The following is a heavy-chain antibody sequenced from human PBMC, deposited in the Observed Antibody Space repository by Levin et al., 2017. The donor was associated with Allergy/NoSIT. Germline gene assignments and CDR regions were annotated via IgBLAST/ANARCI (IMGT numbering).Heavy chain of an antibody. D-gene: IGHD6-19*01. Sequence: GGSLRLSCVVSGFTFSSSGMHWVRQAPGKGLEWVAVISYDGSLKFYTDSVKGRFIISRDNSKNTLYLQMSSLRVEDTAVYFCAKGGAVHGNAFDIWDQGTMVTVSS. V-gene: IGHV3-30*18. CDR2: ISYDGSLK. CDR3: AKGGAVHGNAFDI. J-gene: IGHJ3*02. CDR1: GFTFSSSG.